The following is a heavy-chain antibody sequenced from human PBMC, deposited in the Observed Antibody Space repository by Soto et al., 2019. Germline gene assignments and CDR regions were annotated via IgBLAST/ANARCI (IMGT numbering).Heavy chain of an antibody. CDR3: ARDGLIIAGGYYYYGMDV. CDR1: GGTFSSYA. J-gene: IGHJ6*02. V-gene: IGHV1-69*13. Sequence: SVKVSCNGSGGTFSSYAISWVRQAPGQGLEWMGGIIPIFGTANYAQKFQVRVTITADESTSTAYMELSSLRSEDTAVYYCARDGLIIAGGYYYYGMDVWGQGTTVTVSS. CDR2: IIPIFGTA. D-gene: IGHD2-15*01.